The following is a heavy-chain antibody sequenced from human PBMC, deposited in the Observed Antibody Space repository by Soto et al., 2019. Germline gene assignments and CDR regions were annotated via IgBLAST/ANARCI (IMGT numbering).Heavy chain of an antibody. D-gene: IGHD6-6*01. CDR2: ISSSGSTI. CDR1: GFTFSSYE. Sequence: GSLRLSCAASGFTFSSYEMNWVRQAPGKGLEWVSYISSSGSTIYYADSVKGRFTISRDNAKNSLYLQMNSLRAEDTAVYYCARTRRGAARPFAYWGQGTLVTVSS. V-gene: IGHV3-48*03. CDR3: ARTRRGAARPFAY. J-gene: IGHJ4*02.